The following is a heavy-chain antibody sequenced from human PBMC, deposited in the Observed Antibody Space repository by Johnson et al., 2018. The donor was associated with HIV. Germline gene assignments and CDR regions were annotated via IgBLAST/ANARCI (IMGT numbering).Heavy chain of an antibody. Sequence: QVQLVESGGGLVKPGGSLRLSCEISGFMFSKYNMAWIRQAPGKGLECLSYITSSGSSVYYTDSVKGRFTISRDNAKTSLFLRMNNLRADDSAIYYCASDYSDIGGYGLRAYHIWGQGTGVTVSS. V-gene: IGHV3-11*04. CDR3: ASDYSDIGGYGLRAYHI. CDR1: GFMFSKYN. D-gene: IGHD3-22*01. CDR2: ITSSGSSV. J-gene: IGHJ3*02.